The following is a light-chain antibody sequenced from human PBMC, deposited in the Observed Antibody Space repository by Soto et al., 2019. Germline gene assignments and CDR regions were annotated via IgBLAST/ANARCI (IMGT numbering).Light chain of an antibody. CDR2: DAS. J-gene: IGKJ4*02. V-gene: IGKV3-20*01. CDR1: QDVTNNY. CDR3: QQCSISPLT. Sequence: EIVLTQSPGTLSLSPGERATLSCRASQDVTNNYLAWYQQKPGRAPRLLIHDASIRATGIPDRFSGSVSGTDFTLTISRLETEDFAVYYCQQCSISPLTFGGGTKVEI.